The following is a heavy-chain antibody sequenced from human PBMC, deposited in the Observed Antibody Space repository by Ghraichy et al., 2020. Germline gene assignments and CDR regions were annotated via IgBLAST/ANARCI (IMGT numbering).Heavy chain of an antibody. CDR3: AKAATSYYYGVDA. J-gene: IGHJ6*02. CDR2: ISGSGDTT. CDR1: GFTFNSRA. Sequence: GGSLRLSCTASGFTFNSRAMSWVRQAPGKGLEWVSGISGSGDTTYYADSVKGRFTISRDNSKNRLYLQMNSLRAEDTAVYYCAKAATSYYYGVDAWGQGTTVTVSS. V-gene: IGHV3-23*01.